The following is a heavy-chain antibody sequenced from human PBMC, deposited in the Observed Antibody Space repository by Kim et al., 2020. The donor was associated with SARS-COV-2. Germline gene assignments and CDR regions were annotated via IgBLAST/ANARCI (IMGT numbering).Heavy chain of an antibody. Sequence: GGSLRLSCAASGFTFSSYWMSWVRQAPGKGLEWVANIKQDGSEKYYVDSVKGRFTISRDNAKNSLYLQMNSLRAEDTAVYYCARGERWFGELPLYGMDVWGQGTTVTVSS. D-gene: IGHD3-10*01. J-gene: IGHJ6*02. CDR1: GFTFSSYW. CDR2: IKQDGSEK. CDR3: ARGERWFGELPLYGMDV. V-gene: IGHV3-7*03.